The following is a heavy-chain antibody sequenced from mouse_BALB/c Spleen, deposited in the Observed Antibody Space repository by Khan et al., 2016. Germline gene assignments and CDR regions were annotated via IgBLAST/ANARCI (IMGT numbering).Heavy chain of an antibody. V-gene: IGHV3-8*02. CDR1: GDSITSGH. D-gene: IGHD1-2*01. J-gene: IGHJ3*01. Sequence: EVQLQESGPSLAKPSQTLSLTCSVTGDSITSGHWNWIRKFPGNKFDFMGYISHSGDSYYNPSLKSRNSITRDTSKNQYYLQLNSVTTEDTATYYCATWDYYGSAFAYWGQGTLVTVSA. CDR2: ISHSGDS. CDR3: ATWDYYGSAFAY.